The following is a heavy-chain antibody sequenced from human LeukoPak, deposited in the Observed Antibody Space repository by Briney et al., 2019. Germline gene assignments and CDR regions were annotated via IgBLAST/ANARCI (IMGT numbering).Heavy chain of an antibody. CDR2: ISAYNGNT. Sequence: ASVKVSCKASGYTFTRYGISWVRQAPGQGLEWMGWISAYNGNTNYAQKLQGRVTMTRDTSTSTVYMELSSLRSEDTAVYYCARDRYSSSYRIDPWGQGTLVTVSS. CDR1: GYTFTRYG. D-gene: IGHD6-19*01. V-gene: IGHV1-18*01. CDR3: ARDRYSSSYRIDP. J-gene: IGHJ5*02.